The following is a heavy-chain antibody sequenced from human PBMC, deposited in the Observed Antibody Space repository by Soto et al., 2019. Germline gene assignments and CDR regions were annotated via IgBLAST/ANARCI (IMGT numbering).Heavy chain of an antibody. CDR2: ISGSGGST. D-gene: IGHD5-12*01. V-gene: IGHV3-23*01. Sequence: EVQLLESGGGLVQPGGSLRLSCAASGFTFSSYAMSWVRQAPGKGLEWVSAISGSGGSTYYADSVKGRFTISRDNSKNTLGRQMNSLRAEDTAGYYCAKEGGGMAPRTGGFDPWGQGTLVTVSS. J-gene: IGHJ5*02. CDR3: AKEGGGMAPRTGGFDP. CDR1: GFTFSSYA.